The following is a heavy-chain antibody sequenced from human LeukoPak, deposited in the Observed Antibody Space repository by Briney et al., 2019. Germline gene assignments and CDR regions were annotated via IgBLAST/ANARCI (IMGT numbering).Heavy chain of an antibody. V-gene: IGHV1-69*13. CDR1: GYTFTDYY. D-gene: IGHD2-2*01. Sequence: GASVKVSCKASGYTFTDYYLQWVRQAPGQGLEWMGGIIPIFGTANYAQKFQGRVTITADESTSTAYMELSSLRSEDTAVYYCARERAEDCSSTSCPGDYWGQGTLVTVSS. CDR2: IIPIFGTA. J-gene: IGHJ4*02. CDR3: ARERAEDCSSTSCPGDY.